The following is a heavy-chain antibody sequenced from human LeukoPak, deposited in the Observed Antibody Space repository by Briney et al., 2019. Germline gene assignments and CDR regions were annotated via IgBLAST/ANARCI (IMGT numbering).Heavy chain of an antibody. Sequence: SQTLSLTCPVYAGSFSGYYWSWIRQPPGNGLEWIGAINHSGSTNYNPSLKSRVTISVGTSKNQFSLKLSSVTAADTAVYYCARDAFRDYGDYEGGVNYFDYWGQGTLVTVSS. J-gene: IGHJ4*02. CDR1: AGSFSGYY. D-gene: IGHD4-17*01. V-gene: IGHV4-34*01. CDR2: INHSGST. CDR3: ARDAFRDYGDYEGGVNYFDY.